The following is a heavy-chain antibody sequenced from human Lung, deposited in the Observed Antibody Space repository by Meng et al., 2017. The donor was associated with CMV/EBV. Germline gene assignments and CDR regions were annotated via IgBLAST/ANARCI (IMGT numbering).Heavy chain of an antibody. J-gene: IGHJ4*01. V-gene: IGHV3-30*02. CDR3: ASTQVVYTSAYGRFEY. CDR2: IRYDEKTK. Sequence: GESLKISCAASGFNFRIYGMHWVRQLPGKGLEWVAFIRYDEKTKYYADSVKGRFTISRDSSKNTLYLQMNSLRAEDTAVYFCASTQVVYTSAYGRFEYWGHGTLVTVSS. CDR1: GFNFRIYG. D-gene: IGHD5-18*01.